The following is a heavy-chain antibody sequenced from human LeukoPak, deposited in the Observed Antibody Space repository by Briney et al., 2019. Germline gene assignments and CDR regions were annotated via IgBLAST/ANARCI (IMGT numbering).Heavy chain of an antibody. D-gene: IGHD3-16*01. CDR1: GFTFDDHG. CDR3: ASESDYEHI. Sequence: GGSLRLSCAASGFTFDDHGMNWVRQAPGKGLEWVSGITWNGGTTGYADSVRGRFTISRDNAKNSLYLQMSSLRAEDTAVYYCASESDYEHIWGQGTLVTVSS. V-gene: IGHV3-20*04. CDR2: ITWNGGTT. J-gene: IGHJ4*02.